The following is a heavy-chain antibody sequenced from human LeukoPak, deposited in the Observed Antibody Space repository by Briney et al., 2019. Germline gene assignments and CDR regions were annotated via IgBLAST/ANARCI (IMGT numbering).Heavy chain of an antibody. CDR2: IYYSGST. V-gene: IGHV4-39*01. CDR3: ARSSEYGDPFNY. CDR1: GASISRSDYF. Sequence: SETLSLTCTVSGASISRSDYFWGWIRQPPGKGLEWIGSIYYSGSTYYSPSLKGRVTISVDTSKNQFSLRLNSVTAADTAVYYCARSSEYGDPFNYWGQGTLVTVSS. D-gene: IGHD4-17*01. J-gene: IGHJ4*02.